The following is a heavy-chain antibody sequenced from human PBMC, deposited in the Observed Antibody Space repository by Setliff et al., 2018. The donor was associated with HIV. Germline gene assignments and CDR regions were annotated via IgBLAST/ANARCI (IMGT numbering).Heavy chain of an antibody. J-gene: IGHJ4*02. D-gene: IGHD1-7*01. CDR3: VKWNYPNS. V-gene: IGHV3-74*01. CDR1: GFTLSDHW. Sequence: PSETLSLSCAASGFTLSDHWMHWVRQVPGKGLVWVSRTNNDGSITNYADFVKGRFTMSRDSAKNTLYLQMNSLRVEDTAVYYCVKWNYPNSWGQGTLVTVSS. CDR2: TNNDGSIT.